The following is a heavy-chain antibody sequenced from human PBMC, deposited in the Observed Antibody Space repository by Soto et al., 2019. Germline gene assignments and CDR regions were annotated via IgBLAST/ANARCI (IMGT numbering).Heavy chain of an antibody. Sequence: QVQRVQSGAEVKKPGASVKVSCKASGYAFTSYDINWVRQATGQGLEWMGWMNPNSDNTGYAQKFKGRVTMTRNTSISTAYMELSSLISEDTVVYYCARETSYGCAEYWGQGTVVTVSS. J-gene: IGHJ4*02. D-gene: IGHD5-18*01. CDR1: GYAFTSYD. CDR3: ARETSYGCAEY. V-gene: IGHV1-8*01. CDR2: MNPNSDNT.